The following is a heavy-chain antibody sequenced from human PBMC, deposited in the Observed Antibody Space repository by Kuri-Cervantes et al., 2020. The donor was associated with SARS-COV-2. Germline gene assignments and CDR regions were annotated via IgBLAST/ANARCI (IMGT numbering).Heavy chain of an antibody. D-gene: IGHD6-6*01. CDR1: GFTFSSYS. CDR2: ISSSSSYI. V-gene: IGHV3-21*04. J-gene: IGHJ4*02. CDR3: ARDVGGSSIAASFDY. Sequence: GGSLRLSCAASGFTFSSYSMNWVRQAPGKGLEWVSSISSSSSYIYYADSVKGRFTISRDNSKNTLSLQMNSLTVEDTAVYYCARDVGGSSIAASFDYWGQGTLVTVSS.